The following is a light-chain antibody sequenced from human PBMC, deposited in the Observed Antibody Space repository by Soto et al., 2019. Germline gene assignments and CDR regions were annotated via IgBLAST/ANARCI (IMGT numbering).Light chain of an antibody. CDR2: GAS. V-gene: IGKV3-20*01. CDR3: QQYGSSPK. CDR1: QSVSSN. Sequence: EVVLTQSPGTLSLSPGERGTLACRASQSVSSNLAWYQQKPGQAPRLLIYGASSRATGIPDRFSGSGSGTHFTLTISRLEPEDFAVYYCQQYGSSPKFGQGTKVDIK. J-gene: IGKJ1*01.